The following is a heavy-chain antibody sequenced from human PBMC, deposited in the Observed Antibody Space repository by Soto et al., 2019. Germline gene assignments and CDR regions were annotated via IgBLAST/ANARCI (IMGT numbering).Heavy chain of an antibody. CDR1: GFTFSSYG. V-gene: IGHV3-33*01. D-gene: IGHD6-13*01. J-gene: IGHJ4*02. Sequence: GGSLRLSCAASGFTFSSYGMHWVRQAPGKGLEWVAVIWYDGSNKYYADSVKGRFTISRDNSKNTLYLQMNSLRAEDTAVYYCASVAAAGYLSYRGQRSLVPGSS. CDR2: IWYDGSNK. CDR3: ASVAAAGYLSY.